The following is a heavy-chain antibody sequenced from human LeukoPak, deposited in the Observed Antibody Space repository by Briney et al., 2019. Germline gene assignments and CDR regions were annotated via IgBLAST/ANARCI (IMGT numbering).Heavy chain of an antibody. CDR1: GFTFSSYS. Sequence: GGSLRLSCAASGFTFSSYSMYWVRQAPGKGLEWVSSISSSSSYIYYADSVKGRFTISRDNAKNSLYLQMNSLRAEDTAVYYCARDVKVDTAMVPGYWGQGTLVTVSS. CDR3: ARDVKVDTAMVPGY. D-gene: IGHD5-18*01. CDR2: ISSSSSYI. J-gene: IGHJ4*02. V-gene: IGHV3-21*01.